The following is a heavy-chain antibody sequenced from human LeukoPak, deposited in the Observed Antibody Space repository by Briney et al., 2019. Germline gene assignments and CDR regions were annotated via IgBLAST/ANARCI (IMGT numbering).Heavy chain of an antibody. D-gene: IGHD2-2*01. J-gene: IGHJ6*03. CDR1: GYTLTELS. V-gene: IGHV1-24*01. Sequence: GASVKVSCKVSGYTLTELSMHWVRQAPGKGLEWMGGFDPEDGETIYAQKFQGRVTITADESTSTAYMELSSLRSEDTAVYYCARCAYQLRLKTILYYYYYYMDVWGKGTTVTVSS. CDR3: ARCAYQLRLKTILYYYYYYMDV. CDR2: FDPEDGET.